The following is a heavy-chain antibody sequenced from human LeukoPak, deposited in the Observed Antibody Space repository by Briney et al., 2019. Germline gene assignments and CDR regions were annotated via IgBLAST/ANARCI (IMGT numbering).Heavy chain of an antibody. J-gene: IGHJ2*01. CDR1: GGSISSYY. Sequence: SETLSLTRTVSGGSISSYYWSWIRQPPGKGLEWIGYIYYSGSTNYNPSLKSRVTISVDTSKNQFSLKLSSVTAADTAVYYCARVVGTAIHLWGRGTLVTVSS. V-gene: IGHV4-59*08. CDR2: IYYSGST. D-gene: IGHD5-18*01. CDR3: ARVVGTAIHL.